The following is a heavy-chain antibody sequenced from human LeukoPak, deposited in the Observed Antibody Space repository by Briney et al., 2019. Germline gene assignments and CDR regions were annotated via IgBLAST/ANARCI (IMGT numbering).Heavy chain of an antibody. Sequence: GGSLRLSCTASGFTFSNFWMGWVRQAPGKGLEWVANIKQDETEKFYLGSVKGRFTISRDNAKNSLYLQMNSLRVEDTAVYYCAREAAGYANWFDPWGQGTLVTVSS. V-gene: IGHV3-7*03. CDR2: IKQDETEK. CDR1: GFTFSNFW. J-gene: IGHJ5*02. CDR3: AREAAGYANWFDP. D-gene: IGHD5-18*01.